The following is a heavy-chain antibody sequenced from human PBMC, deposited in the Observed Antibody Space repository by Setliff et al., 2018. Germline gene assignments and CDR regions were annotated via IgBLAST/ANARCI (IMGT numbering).Heavy chain of an antibody. CDR3: AREPLWGSHDAFDI. D-gene: IGHD7-27*01. Sequence: ASVKVSCKASGYIFTSYAINWVRQAPGQGLEWMGSISAYNANINYAQNLQGRVTMTRDTSTSTAYMELRSLRSDDTAVYYCAREPLWGSHDAFDIWGQGTMVTVSS. J-gene: IGHJ3*02. CDR1: GYIFTSYA. V-gene: IGHV1-18*01. CDR2: ISAYNANI.